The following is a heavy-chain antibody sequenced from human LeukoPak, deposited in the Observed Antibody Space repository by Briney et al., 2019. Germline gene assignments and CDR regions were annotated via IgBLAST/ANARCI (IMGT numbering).Heavy chain of an antibody. CDR2: ISSSSSYI. V-gene: IGHV3-21*01. D-gene: IGHD2-15*01. CDR1: GFTFSSYS. CDR3: ARARVVVAAGADY. Sequence: PGGSLRLSCAASGFTFSSYSMNWVRQAPGKGLEWVSSISSSSSYIYYADSVKGRFTISRDNAKNSLYLQMNSLRAEDTAVYYCARARVVVAAGADYWGQGTLVTVSS. J-gene: IGHJ4*02.